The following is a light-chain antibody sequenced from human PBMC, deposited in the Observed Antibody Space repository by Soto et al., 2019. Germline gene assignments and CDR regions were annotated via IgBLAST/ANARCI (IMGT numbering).Light chain of an antibody. CDR1: QSVSANY. V-gene: IGKV3-20*01. J-gene: IGKJ3*01. CDR3: HQYGSSPFT. CDR2: GAS. Sequence: EVVLTQSPATLSLSPGERATLSCRADQSVSANYLAWYQQKPGQAPRLLIYGASIRATGIPDRFSGSGSGTDFTLTISRLEPEDFGVFYCHQYGSSPFTFGPVTKVDIK.